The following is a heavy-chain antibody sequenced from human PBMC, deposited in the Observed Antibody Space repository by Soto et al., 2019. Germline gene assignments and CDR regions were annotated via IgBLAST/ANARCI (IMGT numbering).Heavy chain of an antibody. CDR2: TSYDGNNE. CDR1: GFTFSNYA. J-gene: IGHJ4*02. Sequence: PGGSLRLSCAASGFTFSNYAMHWVRQAPGKGLEWVALTSYDGNNEYYTDSVKGRFTIFRDNSKNTLFLQMNSPRPEDTAVYYCAKDKGVFNWATSYFDYWGQGALVTVSS. V-gene: IGHV3-30*18. D-gene: IGHD1-1*01. CDR3: AKDKGVFNWATSYFDY.